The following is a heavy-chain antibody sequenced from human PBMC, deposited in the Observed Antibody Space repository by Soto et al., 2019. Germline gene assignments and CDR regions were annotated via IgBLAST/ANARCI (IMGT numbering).Heavy chain of an antibody. Sequence: QAQVVQSGAEVRKPGSSVKLSCKASEGTFNSYAIAWVRQAHGQGLEWMGGIIPYSNTLNYAQKYQDRVTSTADDSTNTVYMELSSLRSDDTAVYFCASGASRWYPYFFDSWAQGTLVTVSS. CDR3: ASGASRWYPYFFDS. CDR1: EGTFNSYA. D-gene: IGHD6-13*01. J-gene: IGHJ4*02. V-gene: IGHV1-69*01. CDR2: IIPYSNTL.